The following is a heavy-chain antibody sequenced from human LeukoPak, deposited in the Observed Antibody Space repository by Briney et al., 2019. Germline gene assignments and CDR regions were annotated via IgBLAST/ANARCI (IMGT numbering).Heavy chain of an antibody. D-gene: IGHD3-22*01. CDR1: GYTFTSYD. V-gene: IGHV1-8*01. CDR2: MNPNSGNT. J-gene: IGHJ4*02. Sequence: ASVKVSCKASGYTFTSYDINWVRQATGQGLEWMGWMNPNSGNTGYAQKFQGRVTMTRNTSIRTAYMELSSLRSEDTAVYYCARAGPNYYDSSGYYQNFDYWGQGTLVTVSS. CDR3: ARAGPNYYDSSGYYQNFDY.